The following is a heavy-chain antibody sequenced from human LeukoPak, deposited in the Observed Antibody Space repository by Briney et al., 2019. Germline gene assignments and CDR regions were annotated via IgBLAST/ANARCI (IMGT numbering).Heavy chain of an antibody. CDR3: ARGAIYGDQGY. CDR2: IYSGGGT. J-gene: IGHJ4*02. Sequence: GGSLRLSCAASGFTVSNNYMSWVHQAPGKGLEWVSVIYSGGGTYYADSVKGRFTISRDNSKNTLYLQMNSLRAEDTAVYYCARGAIYGDQGYWGQGTLVTVSS. D-gene: IGHD3-3*01. CDR1: GFTVSNNY. V-gene: IGHV3-53*01.